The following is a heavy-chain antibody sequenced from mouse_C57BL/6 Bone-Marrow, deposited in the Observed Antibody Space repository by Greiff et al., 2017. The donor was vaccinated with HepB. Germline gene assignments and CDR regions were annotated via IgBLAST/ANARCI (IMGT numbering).Heavy chain of an antibody. CDR2: ISSGSSTI. Sequence: EVMLVESGGGLVKPGGSLKLSCAASGFTFSDYGMHWVRQAPEKGLEWVAYISSGSSTIYYADTVKGRFTISRYNAKNTLFLQMTSLRSEDTAMYYCARGSSYDYYAMDYWGQGTSVTVSS. CDR1: GFTFSDYG. D-gene: IGHD1-1*01. CDR3: ARGSSYDYYAMDY. V-gene: IGHV5-17*01. J-gene: IGHJ4*01.